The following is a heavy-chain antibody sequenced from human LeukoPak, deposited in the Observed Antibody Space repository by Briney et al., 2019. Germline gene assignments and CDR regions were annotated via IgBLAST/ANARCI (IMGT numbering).Heavy chain of an antibody. D-gene: IGHD3-9*01. V-gene: IGHV1-69*01. CDR3: ARAFTILTGYRDAFDI. CDR1: GGTFSSYA. J-gene: IGHJ3*02. CDR2: IIPIFGTA. Sequence: GSSVKVSCKASGGTFSSYAISWVRQAPGQGLEWMGGIIPIFGTANYAQKFQGRVTITADESTSTAYMELSSLRSEDTAVYYCARAFTILTGYRDAFDIWGQGTMVTVSS.